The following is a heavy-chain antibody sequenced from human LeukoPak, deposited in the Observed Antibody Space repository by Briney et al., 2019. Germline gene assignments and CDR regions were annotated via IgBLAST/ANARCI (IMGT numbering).Heavy chain of an antibody. V-gene: IGHV3-9*01. J-gene: IGHJ4*02. CDR2: LSWNSGTI. Sequence: PGGSLRLSCAASGFTFDDYAMHWVRQAPGKGLEWVSGLSWNSGTIAYAESVKGRFTISRDNAKNSLYLQMNNLSPEDTAFYYCAKGSYAPYYLDSRGERTLVIVSS. D-gene: IGHD2-2*01. CDR1: GFTFDDYA. CDR3: AKGSYAPYYLDS.